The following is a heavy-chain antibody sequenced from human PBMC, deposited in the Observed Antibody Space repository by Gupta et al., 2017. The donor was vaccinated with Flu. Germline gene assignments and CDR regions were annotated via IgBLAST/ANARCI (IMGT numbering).Heavy chain of an antibody. CDR3: AKGGLYSSSWYEGY. J-gene: IGHJ4*02. CDR2: ISGSGDST. CDR1: GIPFSSYA. Sequence: EVQLLESGGGLVQPGGSLRLSCAASGIPFSSYAMSWVRQAPGKGLEWVSAISGSGDSTYYADSVKGRFTISRDNSKNTLYLQMNSLRAEDTAVYYCAKGGLYSSSWYEGYWGQGTLVTVSS. V-gene: IGHV3-23*01. D-gene: IGHD6-13*01.